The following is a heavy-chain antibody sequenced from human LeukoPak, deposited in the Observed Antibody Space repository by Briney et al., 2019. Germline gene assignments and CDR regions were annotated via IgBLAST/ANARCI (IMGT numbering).Heavy chain of an antibody. Sequence: SETLSLTCAVSGASISSSNYYCGWVRQSPGKGLEWIGNIYSSGNTYYNASLKSRVTMYIDTSKNQFSLKLSSVTAADTAMYYCAKSNGYGLIDYWGQGTLVTVSS. V-gene: IGHV4-39*01. CDR1: GASISSSNYY. CDR2: IYSSGNT. D-gene: IGHD5-12*01. J-gene: IGHJ4*02. CDR3: AKSNGYGLIDY.